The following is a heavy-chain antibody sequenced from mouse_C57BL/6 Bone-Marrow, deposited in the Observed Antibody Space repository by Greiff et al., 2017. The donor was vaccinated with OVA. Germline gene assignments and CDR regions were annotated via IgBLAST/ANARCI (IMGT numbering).Heavy chain of an antibody. V-gene: IGHV1-22*01. J-gene: IGHJ2*01. D-gene: IGHD1-1*01. CDR3: ARNYYTGFDY. CDR1: GYTFTDYN. Sequence: DVKLVESGPELVKPGASVKMSCKASGYTFTDYNMHWVKQSHGKSLEWIGYINPNNGGTSYNQKFKGKATLTVNKSSSTAYMELRSLTSEDSAVYYCARNYYTGFDYWGQGTTLTVSS. CDR2: INPNNGGT.